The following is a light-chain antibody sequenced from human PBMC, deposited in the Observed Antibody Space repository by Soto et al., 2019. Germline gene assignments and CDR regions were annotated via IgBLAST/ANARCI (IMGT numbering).Light chain of an antibody. Sequence: QAVVTQEPSLTVSPGGTVTLTCGSSTGDVTSVHFPYWFQQKPGQAPRTLIYDTSSKNSWTPARFSGSLLGGKAALTLSGAQPEDETDYYCLLAYGSIRVFGGGTKLTVL. CDR3: LLAYGSIRV. CDR1: TGDVTSVHF. CDR2: DTS. V-gene: IGLV7-46*01. J-gene: IGLJ3*02.